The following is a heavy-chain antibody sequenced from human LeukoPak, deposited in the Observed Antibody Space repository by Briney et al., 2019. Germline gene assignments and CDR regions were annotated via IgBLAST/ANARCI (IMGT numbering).Heavy chain of an antibody. CDR1: GFTFRTYT. D-gene: IGHD5-12*01. V-gene: IGHV3-21*01. J-gene: IGHJ4*02. CDR2: ITSTNSFI. Sequence: GGSLRLSCAASGFTFRTYTMNWVRQAPGKGLEWVSSITSTNSFIFYADSVQGRFTISRDNAKNSLYLQMDSLRAEDTAVYYCTSEVATIEGKFDYWGQGTLVTVSS. CDR3: TSEVATIEGKFDY.